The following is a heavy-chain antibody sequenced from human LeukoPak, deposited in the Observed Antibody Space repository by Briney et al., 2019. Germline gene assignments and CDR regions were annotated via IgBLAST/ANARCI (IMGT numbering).Heavy chain of an antibody. CDR2: IYYSDST. CDR1: GGSISNYF. CDR3: ASTLKWLAFDY. D-gene: IGHD3-22*01. V-gene: IGHV4-59*01. J-gene: IGHJ4*02. Sequence: SETLSLTCTVSGGSISNYFWSWIRQPPGKGLECIGYIYYSDSTNYNPSLKSRVTVSVDTSKNQFSLKMTSVTTADTAVYYCASTLKWLAFDYWGQGTLVTVSS.